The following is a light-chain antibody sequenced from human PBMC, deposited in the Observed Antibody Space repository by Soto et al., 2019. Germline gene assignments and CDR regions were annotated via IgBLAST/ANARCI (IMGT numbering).Light chain of an antibody. CDR1: QSVSSSY. Sequence: EIELTQSPGTLSLSPGQRATLSCRASQSVSSSYLAWYQQKPGQAPRLLIYGASSSATGIPDRFSGSGSGTDFTLTISRLEPEDCAVYYCQQYGSSPPTFGQGTKVEIK. J-gene: IGKJ1*01. V-gene: IGKV3-20*01. CDR2: GAS. CDR3: QQYGSSPPT.